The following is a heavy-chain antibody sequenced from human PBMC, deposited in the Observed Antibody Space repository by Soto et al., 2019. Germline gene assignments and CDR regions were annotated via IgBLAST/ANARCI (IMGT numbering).Heavy chain of an antibody. CDR1: GFTFSSYA. J-gene: IGHJ4*02. V-gene: IGHV3-23*01. CDR3: AKTLYYYDTSGYQ. CDR2: ISGSGGST. Sequence: EVQLLESGGGLVQPGGSLRLSCAASGFTFSSYAMNWVRQAPGKGLEWVSAISGSGGSTYYADSVKGRFSISRDNSKNTLYLQMSSLRAADTAVYYCAKTLYYYDTSGYQWGQGTLVTVSS. D-gene: IGHD3-22*01.